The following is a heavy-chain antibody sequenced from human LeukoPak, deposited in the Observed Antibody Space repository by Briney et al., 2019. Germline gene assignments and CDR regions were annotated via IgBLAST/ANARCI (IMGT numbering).Heavy chain of an antibody. CDR2: ISSDGSIK. V-gene: IGHV3-30*18. D-gene: IGHD3-3*01. J-gene: IGHJ4*02. CDR1: KFTFSHYG. Sequence: GGSLRLSCTASKFTFSHYGMQWVRQASGKGLEWVAVISSDGSIKVYADSVKGRFTLSGDNSINTVDLQMNSLRAEDTAVYYCVKEYHSRGFGAYFDYWGQGTLVTVSS. CDR3: VKEYHSRGFGAYFDY.